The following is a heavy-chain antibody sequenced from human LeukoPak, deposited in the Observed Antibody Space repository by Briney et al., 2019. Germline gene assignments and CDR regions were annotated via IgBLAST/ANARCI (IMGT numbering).Heavy chain of an antibody. CDR1: GYTFSSYG. Sequence: ASVKVSCKASGYTFSSYGISWVRQAPGQGLEWMGWISPYNGVTNYAQKFQGRVTMTTDTSMTTAYMELRSLRSDHTAVYYCAKDFGKSWVYPHWFDPWGQGTLVTVSS. CDR3: AKDFGKSWVYPHWFDP. D-gene: IGHD5/OR15-5a*01. J-gene: IGHJ5*02. CDR2: ISPYNGVT. V-gene: IGHV1-18*01.